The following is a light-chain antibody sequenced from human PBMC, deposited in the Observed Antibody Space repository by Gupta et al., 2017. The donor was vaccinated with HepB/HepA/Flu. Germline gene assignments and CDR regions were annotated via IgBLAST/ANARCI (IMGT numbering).Light chain of an antibody. Sequence: QSALTQPASVSGSPGLSITISCTGTSSDVGGYNYVSWYQQHPGKAPKLMIDDVSNRPSGVSNRFSCSKSGNKASRKIYGPQAEDEADDYCSSYKSRSTLYVLGTGTKVTVI. CDR2: DVS. CDR1: SSDVGGYNY. V-gene: IGLV2-14*03. CDR3: SSYKSRSTLYV. J-gene: IGLJ1*01.